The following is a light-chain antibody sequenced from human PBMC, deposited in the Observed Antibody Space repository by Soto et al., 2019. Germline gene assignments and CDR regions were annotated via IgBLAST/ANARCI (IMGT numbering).Light chain of an antibody. V-gene: IGKV3D-11*02. CDR1: QSVSSN. CDR3: QQRSDWQT. J-gene: IGKJ5*01. CDR2: GAL. Sequence: EIVMTQSPATLSVSPGEGVTLSCRASQSVSSNLAWYQQRPGQAPRLLIYGALNTATGIPARFSGRGSGTDFTLTITSLEPEDFAVYYCQQRSDWQTFGQGTRLE.